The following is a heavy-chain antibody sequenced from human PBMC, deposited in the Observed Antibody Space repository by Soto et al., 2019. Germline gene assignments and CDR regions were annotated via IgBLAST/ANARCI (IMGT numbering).Heavy chain of an antibody. Sequence: GGSLRLSCAASGFTFSDHYMDWVRQAPGKGLEWVGRTRNKANDYTTEYAASVKGRFSISRDDSKNSVYLQMNSLKTEDTAVYYCTRAPTDYCSGGSCYYYGMDVWGQGTTVTVSS. CDR3: TRAPTDYCSGGSCYYYGMDV. CDR2: TRNKANDYTT. J-gene: IGHJ6*02. CDR1: GFTFSDHY. D-gene: IGHD2-15*01. V-gene: IGHV3-72*01.